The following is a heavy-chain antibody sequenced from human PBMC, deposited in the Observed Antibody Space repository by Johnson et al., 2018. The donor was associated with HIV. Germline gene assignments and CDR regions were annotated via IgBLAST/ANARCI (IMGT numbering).Heavy chain of an antibody. D-gene: IGHD5-12*01. CDR1: GFTFDDYG. CDR3: AQEGALTVATVRDAFDI. J-gene: IGHJ3*02. V-gene: IGHV3-20*04. Sequence: EVQLVESGGGVVRPGGSLRLSCAASGFTFDDYGMSWVRQVPGTGLEWVSGINWNGGSTDYADFVTGRFTISRDNSKNTLYLQMNSLRADDTAVYYCAQEGALTVATVRDAFDIWGPGTMVTVTS. CDR2: INWNGGST.